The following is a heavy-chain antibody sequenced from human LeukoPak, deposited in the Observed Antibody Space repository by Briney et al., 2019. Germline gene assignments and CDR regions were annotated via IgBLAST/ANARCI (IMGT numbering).Heavy chain of an antibody. D-gene: IGHD6-19*01. V-gene: IGHV3-11*01. CDR2: ISSSGSTI. J-gene: IGHJ4*02. Sequence: PGGSLRLSCAASGFTFSDYYMSWIRQAPGKGLEWVSYISSSGSTIYYADSVKGRFTISRDNAKNSLYLQMNNLRAEDTAVYYCARTGKYSSGWYVPSTPFDYWGQGTLVTVSS. CDR3: ARTGKYSSGWYVPSTPFDY. CDR1: GFTFSDYY.